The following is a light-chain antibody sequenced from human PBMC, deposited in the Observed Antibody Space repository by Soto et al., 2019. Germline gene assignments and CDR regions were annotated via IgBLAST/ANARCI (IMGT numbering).Light chain of an antibody. Sequence: EIELTQSPGTLSLSPGERATLSCWASQSVGNNFLAWYQHKPGQAPRRLIYGASNRATGIPDRLSGSGSGRDLTLTISRLEPEDFAVYYCHQYAASPRTFGQGTKVEIK. V-gene: IGKV3-20*01. CDR1: QSVGNNF. J-gene: IGKJ1*01. CDR2: GAS. CDR3: HQYAASPRT.